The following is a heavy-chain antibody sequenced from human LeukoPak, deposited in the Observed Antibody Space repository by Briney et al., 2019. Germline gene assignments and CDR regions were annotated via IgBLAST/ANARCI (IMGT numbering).Heavy chain of an antibody. V-gene: IGHV4-59*01. CDR2: IYYSGST. J-gene: IGHJ4*02. CDR3: ARSTYYYDSSGYYQFDY. Sequence: SETLSLTCAVYGGSSSSYHWSWIRQPPGKGLEWIGYIYYSGSTNYNPSLKSRVTISVDTSKNQFSLKLSSVTAADTAVYYCARSTYYYDSSGYYQFDYWGQGTLVTVSS. CDR1: GGSSSSYH. D-gene: IGHD3-22*01.